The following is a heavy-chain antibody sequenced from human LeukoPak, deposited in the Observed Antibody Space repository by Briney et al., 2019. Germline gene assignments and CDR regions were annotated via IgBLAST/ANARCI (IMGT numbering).Heavy chain of an antibody. Sequence: GGSLRLSCAASGFTFSSYWMSWVRQAPGKGLEWVANIKQDGSEKYYVDSVKGRFTISRDSAKNSLYQQMNSLRAEDTAVYYCARISGSYYDAFDIWGQGTMVTVSS. CDR1: GFTFSSYW. D-gene: IGHD1-26*01. V-gene: IGHV3-7*01. J-gene: IGHJ3*02. CDR3: ARISGSYYDAFDI. CDR2: IKQDGSEK.